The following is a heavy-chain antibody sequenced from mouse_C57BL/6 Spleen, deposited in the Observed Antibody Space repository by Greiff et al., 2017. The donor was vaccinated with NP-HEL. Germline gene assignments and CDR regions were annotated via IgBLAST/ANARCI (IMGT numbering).Heavy chain of an antibody. CDR1: GYTFTDYY. Sequence: VQLQQSGPVLVKPGASVKMSCKASGYTFTDYYMNWVKQSHGKSLEWIGVINPYNGGTSYNQKFKGKATLTVDKSSSTAYMELNSLTSEDSAVYYCARGDYDVGWYFDVWGTGTTVTVSS. D-gene: IGHD2-4*01. CDR2: INPYNGGT. J-gene: IGHJ1*03. CDR3: ARGDYDVGWYFDV. V-gene: IGHV1-19*01.